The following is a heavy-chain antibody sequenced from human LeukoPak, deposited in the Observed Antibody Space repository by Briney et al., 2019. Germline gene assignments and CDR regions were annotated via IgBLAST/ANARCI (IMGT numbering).Heavy chain of an antibody. CDR1: GFTFSNAW. Sequence: GSLSLSCAASGFTFSNAWMNWVRQAPGKGLEWVGRIKSKTDGGTTDYAAPVKGRFTISRDDSKNTLYLQMNGLKTEDTAVYYCTTDPSSYDSTVLDYWGQGTLVTVSS. D-gene: IGHD3-22*01. CDR2: IKSKTDGGTT. V-gene: IGHV3-15*07. J-gene: IGHJ4*02. CDR3: TTDPSSYDSTVLDY.